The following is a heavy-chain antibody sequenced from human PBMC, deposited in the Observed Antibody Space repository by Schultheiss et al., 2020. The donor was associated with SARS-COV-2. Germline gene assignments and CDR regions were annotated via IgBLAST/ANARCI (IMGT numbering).Heavy chain of an antibody. CDR3: AKVGPFDSLDY. J-gene: IGHJ4*03. V-gene: IGHV3-23*01. CDR2: ISGSGGST. CDR1: GFTFSSYS. Sequence: GGSLRLSCAASGFTFSSYSMNWVRQAPEKGLEWVSAISGSGGSTYYADSVKGRFTISRDNSKNTLYLQMNSLRAEDTAVYYCAKVGPFDSLDYWGQGTTVTVSS.